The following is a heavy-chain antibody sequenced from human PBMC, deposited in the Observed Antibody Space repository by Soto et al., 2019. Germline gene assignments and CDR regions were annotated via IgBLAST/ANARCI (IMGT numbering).Heavy chain of an antibody. CDR3: ARVGESYDSSASPYFPNWFDP. CDR1: GGSICSCDYY. V-gene: IGHV4-30-4*01. CDR2: IYYSGST. J-gene: IGHJ5*02. Sequence: PSETLSLTCTVSGGSICSCDYYWSWIRQPPGKGLEWIGYIYYSGSTYYNPSLKSRVPISVDTSKNQFSLKLSSVTAADTAVYYCARVGESYDSSASPYFPNWFDPWGQGTLVTVSS. D-gene: IGHD3-22*01.